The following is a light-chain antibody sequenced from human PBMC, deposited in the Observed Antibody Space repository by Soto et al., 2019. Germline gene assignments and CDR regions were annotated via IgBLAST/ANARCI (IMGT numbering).Light chain of an antibody. CDR3: QHRSTWPRA. V-gene: IGKV3-11*01. CDR2: DAS. CDR1: QSVGIY. J-gene: IGKJ5*01. Sequence: EIVLTQSPATLSLSPGERATLSCRASQSVGIYLGWYQQRPGQAPRLLIYDASKRAAGIPARFSGSGSGTDFTLTINSLEPEDFALYYCQHRSTWPRAFGQGTRLEIK.